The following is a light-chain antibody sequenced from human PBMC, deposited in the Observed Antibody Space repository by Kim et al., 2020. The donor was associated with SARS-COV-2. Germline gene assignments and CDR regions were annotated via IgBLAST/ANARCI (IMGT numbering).Light chain of an antibody. CDR2: GNS. J-gene: IGLJ1*01. V-gene: IGLV1-40*01. Sequence: VILSCTGSSSNIGAGYDVHWYQQLPGTAPKLLIYGNSNRPSGVPDRFSGSKSGTSASLAITGLQAEDEADYYCQSYDSSLSGSGVFGTGTKVTVL. CDR3: QSYDSSLSGSGV. CDR1: SSNIGAGYD.